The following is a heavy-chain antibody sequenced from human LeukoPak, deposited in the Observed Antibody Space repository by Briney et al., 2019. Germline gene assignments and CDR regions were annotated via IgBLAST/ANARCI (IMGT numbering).Heavy chain of an antibody. D-gene: IGHD3-3*01. Sequence: GASVKVSCKASGYTFTGYYMHWVRQAPGQGLEWMGWTNPNSGGTNYAQKFQGRVTMTRDTSISTAYMELSRLRSDDTAVYYCAREERQYDFWSGYLGWYFDYWGQGTLVTVSS. CDR3: AREERQYDFWSGYLGWYFDY. J-gene: IGHJ4*02. V-gene: IGHV1-2*02. CDR1: GYTFTGYY. CDR2: TNPNSGGT.